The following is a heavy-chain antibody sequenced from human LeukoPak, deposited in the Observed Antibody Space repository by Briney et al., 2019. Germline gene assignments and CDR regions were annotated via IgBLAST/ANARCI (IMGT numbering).Heavy chain of an antibody. J-gene: IGHJ4*02. D-gene: IGHD2-2*01. CDR2: ISAYNGNT. CDR1: GYTFTSYG. CDR3: ARDQHEIVVVPAAVDFDY. Sequence: ASVKVSCKASGYTFTSYGISWVRQAPGQGLEWMGWISAYNGNTNCAQKLQGRVTMTTDTSTSTAYMELRSLRSDGTAVYYCARDQHEIVVVPAAVDFDYWGQGTLVTVSS. V-gene: IGHV1-18*01.